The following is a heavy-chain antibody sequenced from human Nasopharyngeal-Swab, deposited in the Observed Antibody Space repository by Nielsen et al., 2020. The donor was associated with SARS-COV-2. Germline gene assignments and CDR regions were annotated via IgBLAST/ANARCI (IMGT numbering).Heavy chain of an antibody. V-gene: IGHV3-7*03. Sequence: GGSLRLSCAASGFTFSSYWMSWVRQAPGKGLEWVANIKQDGSEKYYVDSVKGRLTISRDNAKNSLYLQMNSLRAEDTAVYYCARDYCSSTSCQRYYYYYYGMDVWGQGTTVTVSS. J-gene: IGHJ6*02. D-gene: IGHD2-2*01. CDR2: IKQDGSEK. CDR3: ARDYCSSTSCQRYYYYYYGMDV. CDR1: GFTFSSYW.